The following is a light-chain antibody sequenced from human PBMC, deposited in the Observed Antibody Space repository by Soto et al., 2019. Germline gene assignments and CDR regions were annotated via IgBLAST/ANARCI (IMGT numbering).Light chain of an antibody. CDR2: GAS. CDR3: QQHGSSPRT. J-gene: IGKJ1*01. CDR1: QSVSSSY. V-gene: IGKV3-20*01. Sequence: EIVLTQSPGTLSLSPGERATLSCRASQSVSSSYLAWYQQKPGQAPRLLMFGASSRATGIPDRFSGSGSGTDFTLTISRLEPEDFAVYFCQQHGSSPRTFGQGTKVEIK.